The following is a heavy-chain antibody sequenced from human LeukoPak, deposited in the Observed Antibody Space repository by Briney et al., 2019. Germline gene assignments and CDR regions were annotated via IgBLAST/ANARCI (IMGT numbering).Heavy chain of an antibody. D-gene: IGHD2/OR15-2a*01. Sequence: GASVKVSCKASGYTFTGYYMHWVRQAPGQGLEWMGWINPNSGGTNYAQKFQGRVTMTRDTSISTAYMELSRLRSDDTAVYYCARVGKIVGWGSYFDYWGQGTLVTVSS. CDR2: INPNSGGT. V-gene: IGHV1-2*02. CDR3: ARVGKIVGWGSYFDY. CDR1: GYTFTGYY. J-gene: IGHJ4*02.